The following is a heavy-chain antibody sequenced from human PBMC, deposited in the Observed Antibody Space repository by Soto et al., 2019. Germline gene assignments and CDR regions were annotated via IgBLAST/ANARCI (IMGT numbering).Heavy chain of an antibody. J-gene: IGHJ4*02. CDR3: AAAKSGDYFHIY. CDR2: VNMDGTTT. V-gene: IGHV3-74*01. Sequence: EVQLVESGGGLVQPGGSLRLSCAASGFTFSGYWMHWVRQAPGKGLVWVSRVNMDGTTTNYADSVRGRFTISRDNAKNTLYLQMNSLRAEDTAVYYCAAAKSGDYFHIYWGQGALVTVSS. CDR1: GFTFSGYW. D-gene: IGHD4-17*01.